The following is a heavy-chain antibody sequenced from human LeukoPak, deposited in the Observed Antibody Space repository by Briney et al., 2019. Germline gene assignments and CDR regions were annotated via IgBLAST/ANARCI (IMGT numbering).Heavy chain of an antibody. CDR1: GGSINNYY. J-gene: IGHJ4*02. CDR3: ARHDAGNWYPYFDN. D-gene: IGHD6-13*01. Sequence: PSETLSLTCTVSGGSINNYYWNWIRQPPGKGLEWIGCIYSSGSTNYSPSLKSRVTISVDTPKNQFSLKLSSVTAADTAVYYCARHDAGNWYPYFDNWGQGTLVTVSS. CDR2: IYSSGST. V-gene: IGHV4-59*08.